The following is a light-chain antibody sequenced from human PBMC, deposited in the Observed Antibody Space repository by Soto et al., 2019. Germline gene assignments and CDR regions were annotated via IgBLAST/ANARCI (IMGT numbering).Light chain of an antibody. J-gene: IGKJ1*01. CDR3: QQYGSSPTWT. CDR1: QSVNSSY. V-gene: IGKV3-20*01. CDR2: GAS. Sequence: EIVLTQSPGTLSLSPGERANLSCRASQSVNSSYLAWYQQKPGQAPRLLIYGASSRATGIPDRFNGSGSGTDFTLTISRLEPEDFAVYYCQQYGSSPTWTFGQGTKVDIK.